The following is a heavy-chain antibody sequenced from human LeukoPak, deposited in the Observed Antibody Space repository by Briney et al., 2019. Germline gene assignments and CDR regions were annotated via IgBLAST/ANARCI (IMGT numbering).Heavy chain of an antibody. V-gene: IGHV3-7*01. CDR1: GFTFSSYW. Sequence: GGSLRLSCAASGFTFSSYWMSWVRQAPGKGLEWVANIKQDGSEKYYVDSVKGRFTISRDNAKNSLYLQMNSLRAEDTAVYYCARLTHSSSWYRYYGMDVWGQGTTVTVSS. CDR2: IKQDGSEK. J-gene: IGHJ6*02. D-gene: IGHD6-13*01. CDR3: ARLTHSSSWYRYYGMDV.